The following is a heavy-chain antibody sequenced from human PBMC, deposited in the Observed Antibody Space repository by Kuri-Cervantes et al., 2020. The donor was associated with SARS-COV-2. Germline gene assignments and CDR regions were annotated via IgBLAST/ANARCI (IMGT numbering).Heavy chain of an antibody. CDR1: GGPFSSYA. V-gene: IGHV1-69*06. D-gene: IGHD2-2*01. CDR3: ARPYCSTSTCYDGTFDS. Sequence: SVKVSCKASGGPFSSYAVTWVRQAPGQGLEWMGRIIPLFGTTIYAQKFQGRVTLTADKSTNTAYMELSSLRSEDTAVYYCARPYCSTSTCYDGTFDSWGQGTLDTFSS. J-gene: IGHJ4*02. CDR2: IIPLFGTT.